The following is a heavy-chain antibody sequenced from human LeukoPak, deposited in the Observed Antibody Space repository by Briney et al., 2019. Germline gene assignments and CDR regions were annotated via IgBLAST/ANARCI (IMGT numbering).Heavy chain of an antibody. J-gene: IGHJ4*02. Sequence: SVTVSCTASGGTFNNFAISWVRQAPGQGLEWVGGIIPMSGTANYAQKFQGRVTITADESTSTAYMELSSLRSEDTAIYYCASPVKYYDTWSGYPPFDYWGQGTLVTVSS. V-gene: IGHV1-69*13. D-gene: IGHD3-3*01. CDR2: IIPMSGTA. CDR3: ASPVKYYDTWSGYPPFDY. CDR1: GGTFNNFA.